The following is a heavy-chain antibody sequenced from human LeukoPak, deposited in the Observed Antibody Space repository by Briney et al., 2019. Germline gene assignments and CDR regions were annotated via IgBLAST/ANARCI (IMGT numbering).Heavy chain of an antibody. J-gene: IGHJ4*02. Sequence: SETLSLTCTVSGGSISSSSYYWGWIRQPPGKGLEWIGYIYYSGSTNYNPSLKSRVTISVDTSKNQFSLKLSSVTAADTAVYYCARDLGHYYDSRGYFDYWGQGTLVTVSS. D-gene: IGHD3-22*01. CDR2: IYYSGST. V-gene: IGHV4-61*01. CDR3: ARDLGHYYDSRGYFDY. CDR1: GGSISSSSYY.